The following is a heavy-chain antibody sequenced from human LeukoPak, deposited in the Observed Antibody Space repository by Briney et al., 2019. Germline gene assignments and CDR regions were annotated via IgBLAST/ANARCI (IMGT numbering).Heavy chain of an antibody. CDR1: GGSISSYY. D-gene: IGHD3-3*01. CDR3: ARDRGFLENYFDH. Sequence: SETLSLTCTVSGGSISSYYWSWIRQPPGKGLEWIGYIYYSGSTNYNPSLKSRVTISVDTSKNQFSLKLSSVTAADTAVYYCARDRGFLENYFDHWGQGTLVTVSS. V-gene: IGHV4-59*01. J-gene: IGHJ4*02. CDR2: IYYSGST.